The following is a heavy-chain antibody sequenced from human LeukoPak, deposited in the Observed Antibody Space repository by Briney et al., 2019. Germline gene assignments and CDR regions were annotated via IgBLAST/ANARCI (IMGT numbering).Heavy chain of an antibody. D-gene: IGHD1-26*01. CDR3: ARWDYFFYYLDV. CDR1: GYTFTGYY. Sequence: ASVKVSCKASGYTFTGYYMHWVRQAPGQGLEWMGWINPNSGGTNYPQNFQGRVTMTRDTSISTAYMELSRLRSDDTALYYCARWDYFFYYLDVWGKGTTVTVSS. V-gene: IGHV1-2*02. J-gene: IGHJ6*03. CDR2: INPNSGGT.